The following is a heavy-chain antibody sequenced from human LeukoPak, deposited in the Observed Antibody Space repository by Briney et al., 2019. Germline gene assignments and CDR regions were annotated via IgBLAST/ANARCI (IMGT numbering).Heavy chain of an antibody. CDR3: ARSRSGGSSEYFQH. Sequence: ASVKVSCKVSGYTLTELSMHCVRQAPGKGLEWMGGFDPEDGETIYAQKFQGRVTMTRDTSTSTVYMELSSLRSEDTAVYYCARSRSGGSSEYFQHWGQGTLVPVSS. D-gene: IGHD1-26*01. CDR2: FDPEDGET. J-gene: IGHJ1*01. CDR1: GYTLTELS. V-gene: IGHV1-24*01.